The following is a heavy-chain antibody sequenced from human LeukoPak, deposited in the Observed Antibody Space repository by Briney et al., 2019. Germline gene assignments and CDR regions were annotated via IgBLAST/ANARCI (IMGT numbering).Heavy chain of an antibody. CDR2: IYPGDSDT. D-gene: IGHD5-18*01. CDR3: ARRGSRGYSYEV. Sequence: GASLQISCKGSGYSFTSYWIGWVRQLPGKGLEWMGIIYPGDSDTRYSPSFEGQVTLSADKSSSTAYLQWSSLKASDTAMYYCARRGSRGYSYEVWGQGTLVTVSS. CDR1: GYSFTSYW. J-gene: IGHJ4*02. V-gene: IGHV5-51*01.